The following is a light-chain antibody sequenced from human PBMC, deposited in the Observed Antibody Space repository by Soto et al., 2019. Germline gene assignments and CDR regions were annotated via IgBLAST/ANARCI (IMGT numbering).Light chain of an antibody. J-gene: IGKJ5*01. CDR2: DAS. Sequence: IVLTQSPATLSLSPGERATLSCRASPSVTNFLAWYQQKPGQAPRLLIYDASNRASGVPAKFSGSGSGTDFSLTISRLEPEDFAVYYCQQYGSSPITFGQGTRLEIK. V-gene: IGKV3-20*01. CDR3: QQYGSSPIT. CDR1: PSVTNF.